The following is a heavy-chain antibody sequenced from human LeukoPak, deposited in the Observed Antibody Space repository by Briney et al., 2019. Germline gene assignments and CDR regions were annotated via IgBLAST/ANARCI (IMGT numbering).Heavy chain of an antibody. CDR2: IYQSGST. CDR3: ARSGYYTPLYYYYYMDV. V-gene: IGHV4-39*02. Sequence: SETLSLTCTVSGGSISSSSYYWGWIRQPPGKGLEWIGNIYQSGSTFYTSSLKSRVTISAEKSKNRFSLKLNSVTAADTAVYYCARSGYYTPLYYYYYMDVWGKGTTVTVSS. J-gene: IGHJ6*03. D-gene: IGHD3-3*01. CDR1: GGSISSSSYY.